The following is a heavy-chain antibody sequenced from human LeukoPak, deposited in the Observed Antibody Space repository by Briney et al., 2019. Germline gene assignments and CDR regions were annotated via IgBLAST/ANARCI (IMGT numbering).Heavy chain of an antibody. D-gene: IGHD2-2*01. Sequence: SGPTLVKPTQTLTLTCTLSGFSLSTSGVGVGWIRQPSGKALEWLALIYWNDDKRYSPSLKSRLTITKDTSKNQVVLTMTNMDPVDTATYYCAHRLIRYQLLRAGFDPWGQGTLVTVSS. CDR3: AHRLIRYQLLRAGFDP. J-gene: IGHJ5*02. CDR1: GFSLSTSGVG. CDR2: IYWNDDK. V-gene: IGHV2-5*01.